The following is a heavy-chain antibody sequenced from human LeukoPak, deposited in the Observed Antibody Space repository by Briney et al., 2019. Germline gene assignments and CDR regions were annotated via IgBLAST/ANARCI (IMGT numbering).Heavy chain of an antibody. Sequence: PGGSLRLSCAASGFTFSDYYMSWIRQAPGKGLEWVSYISSSGSTIYYADSVKGRFTISRDNSKNTLYLQMNSLRAEDTAVYYCAKVSPDAFDIWGQGTMVTVSS. CDR3: AKVSPDAFDI. J-gene: IGHJ3*02. CDR2: ISSSGSTI. CDR1: GFTFSDYY. V-gene: IGHV3-11*01.